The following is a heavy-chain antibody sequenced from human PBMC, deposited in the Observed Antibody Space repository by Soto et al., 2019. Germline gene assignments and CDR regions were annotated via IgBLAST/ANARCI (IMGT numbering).Heavy chain of an antibody. V-gene: IGHV4-61*01. CDR3: ARFYGSGTNEIFDY. CDR1: GGSIRNDNFY. Sequence: SETLSLTCTVSGGSIRNDNFYWSYLRQRPGKGLEWIGYIYYSGCTYYNPSLKSRVTMSMDPSKNQFSLNLNSVTAADTAVYYCARFYGSGTNEIFDYWGQGALVTVSS. D-gene: IGHD3-10*01. J-gene: IGHJ4*02. CDR2: IYYSGCT.